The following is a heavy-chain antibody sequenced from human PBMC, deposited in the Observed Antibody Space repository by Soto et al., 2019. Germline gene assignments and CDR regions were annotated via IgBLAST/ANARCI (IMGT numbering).Heavy chain of an antibody. V-gene: IGHV3-15*01. Sequence: GWSLRLSCAASGFTFSNAWMSWVRQAPGKGLEWVGLIKSKTDGGTTDYAAPVKGRFTISRDDSKNTLYLQMNSLKTEDTAVYYCTRGGYSGYDYGYWGQGTMGTVSS. J-gene: IGHJ4*02. CDR1: GFTFSNAW. CDR2: IKSKTDGGTT. CDR3: TRGGYSGYDYGY. D-gene: IGHD5-12*01.